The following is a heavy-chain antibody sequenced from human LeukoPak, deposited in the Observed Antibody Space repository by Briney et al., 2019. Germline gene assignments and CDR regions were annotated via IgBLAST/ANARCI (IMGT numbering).Heavy chain of an antibody. J-gene: IGHJ4*02. CDR1: GYTFTSYY. D-gene: IGHD3-22*01. CDR3: ARGQRPIPVVTSELFDY. Sequence: ASVKVSCKASGYTFTSYYIYWVRQAPGQGLEWMGLINPGGGNTNYAQKFQGRVTMTRDMSTSTVYMGLSSLTSEDTAVYYCARGQRPIPVVTSELFDYSGQGTLVTVSS. V-gene: IGHV1-46*01. CDR2: INPGGGNT.